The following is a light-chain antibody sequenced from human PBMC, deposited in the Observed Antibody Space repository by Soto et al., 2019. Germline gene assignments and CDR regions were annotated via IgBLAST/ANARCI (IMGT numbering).Light chain of an antibody. CDR2: EVS. Sequence: QSVLTQPASVSGSPGQSFTISCTGTSSDVGGYDYVSWYQLHPGKAPKLMVFEVSNRPSGVSYRFSGSKSGYAASLTISGLQAEDEADYFCSSYSISTAYLFGTGTKVTVL. CDR1: SSDVGGYDY. V-gene: IGLV2-14*01. J-gene: IGLJ1*01. CDR3: SSYSISTAYL.